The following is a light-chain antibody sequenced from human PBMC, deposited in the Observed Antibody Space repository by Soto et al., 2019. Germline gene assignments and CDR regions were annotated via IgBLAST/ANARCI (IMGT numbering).Light chain of an antibody. CDR2: DVT. V-gene: IGLV2-14*01. CDR3: SSYTSSSTPFL. J-gene: IGLJ1*01. CDR1: SSDIGSYNY. Sequence: QSALTQPASVSGSPGQSITMSCTGTSSDIGSYNYVSWYQQHPGKAPKLMIYDVTNRPSGVSNRFSGSKSGNTASLTISGLQAEDEADYYCSSYTSSSTPFLFGTGTKVTVL.